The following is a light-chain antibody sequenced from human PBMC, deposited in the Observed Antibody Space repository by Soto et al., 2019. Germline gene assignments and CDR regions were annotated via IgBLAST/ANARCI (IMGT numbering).Light chain of an antibody. CDR1: SSNIGAGYD. Sequence: QLVLTQPPSVSGAPGQRVTISCTGSSSNIGAGYDVHWYQQLPGTAPKLLIYGNSNRPSGVPDRFSGSKSGTSASLAITGLQAEDEADYYCQSSDSSLSGVLFGGGTKLTVL. V-gene: IGLV1-40*01. CDR3: QSSDSSLSGVL. J-gene: IGLJ2*01. CDR2: GNS.